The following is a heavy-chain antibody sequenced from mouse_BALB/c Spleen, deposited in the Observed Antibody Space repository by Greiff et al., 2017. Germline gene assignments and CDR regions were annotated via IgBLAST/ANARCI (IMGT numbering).Heavy chain of an antibody. CDR3: ARRDYGSSRYWYFDV. D-gene: IGHD1-1*01. J-gene: IGHJ1*01. CDR1: GYSITSGYY. V-gene: IGHV3-6*02. CDR2: ISYDGSN. Sequence: EVKLVESGPGLVKPSQSLSLTCSVTGYSITSGYYWNWIRQFPGNKLEWMGYISYDGSNNYNPSLKNRISITRDTSKNQFFLKLNSVTTEDTATYYCARRDYGSSRYWYFDVWGAGTTVTVSS.